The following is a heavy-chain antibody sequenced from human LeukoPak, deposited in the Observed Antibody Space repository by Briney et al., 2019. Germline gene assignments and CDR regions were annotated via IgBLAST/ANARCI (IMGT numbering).Heavy chain of an antibody. CDR1: GYTFTSYY. J-gene: IGHJ4*02. V-gene: IGHV1-46*01. CDR2: INPSGGST. CDR3: ARESSYYYDSSGYLGPLFDY. D-gene: IGHD3-22*01. Sequence: ASVKVSCKASGYTFTSYYMHWVRQAPGQGLEWMGIINPSGGSTSYAQKFQGRVTMTRDMSTSTVYMELSSLRSEDTAVYYCARESSYYYDSSGYLGPLFDYWGQGTLVTVSS.